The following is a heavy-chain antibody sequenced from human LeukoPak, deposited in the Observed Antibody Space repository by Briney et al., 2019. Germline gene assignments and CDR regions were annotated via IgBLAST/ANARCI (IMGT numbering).Heavy chain of an antibody. CDR3: ARGDSSSPDY. CDR1: GGSFSGYY. Sequence: SETLSLTCAVYGGSFSGYYWSWIRQPPGKGLEWIGEMNHSGSTYYNPSLKSRVTISVDTSKNQFSLKLSSVTAADTAVYYCARGDSSSPDYWGQGTLVTVSS. V-gene: IGHV4-34*01. D-gene: IGHD6-6*01. J-gene: IGHJ4*02. CDR2: MNHSGST.